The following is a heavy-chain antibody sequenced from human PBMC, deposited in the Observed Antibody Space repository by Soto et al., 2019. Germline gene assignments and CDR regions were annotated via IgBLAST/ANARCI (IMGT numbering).Heavy chain of an antibody. D-gene: IGHD3-3*01. V-gene: IGHV3-30-3*01. CDR1: GFTFSSYA. CDR2: ISYDGSNK. J-gene: IGHJ4*02. Sequence: GGSLRLSCAASGFTFSSYAMHWVRQAPGKGLEWVAVISYDGSNKYYADSVKGRFTISRDNSKNTLYLQMNSLRAEDTAVYYCAREMNYDFWSGHFDYWGQGTLVTVSS. CDR3: AREMNYDFWSGHFDY.